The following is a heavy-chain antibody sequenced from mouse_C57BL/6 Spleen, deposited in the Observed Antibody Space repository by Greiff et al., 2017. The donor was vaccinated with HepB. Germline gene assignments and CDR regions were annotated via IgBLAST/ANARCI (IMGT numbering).Heavy chain of an antibody. CDR1: GYTFTDYY. J-gene: IGHJ4*01. CDR2: INPNNGGT. CDR3: ARSASLYGNYAVYYAMDY. D-gene: IGHD2-1*01. V-gene: IGHV1-26*01. Sequence: VQLQQSGPELVKPGASVKISCKASGYTFTDYYMNWVKQSHGKSLEWIGDINPNNGGTSYNQKFKGKATLTVDKSSSTAYMELRSLTSEDSAVYYCARSASLYGNYAVYYAMDYWGQGTSVTVSS.